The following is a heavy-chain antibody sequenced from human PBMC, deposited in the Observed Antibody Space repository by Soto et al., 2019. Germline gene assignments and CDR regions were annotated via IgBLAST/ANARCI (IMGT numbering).Heavy chain of an antibody. Sequence: PSETLSLTCAVYGGSFNDYFWSWIRQPPGKGLEWIGEINHSGSTDHNPSLKSRVAISVDTSKSQFSLKLSSVTAAATAVYYCARQLRTDYSSGWSFDYWGQGTLGTVSS. CDR2: INHSGST. CDR1: GGSFNDYF. V-gene: IGHV4-34*01. J-gene: IGHJ4*02. D-gene: IGHD6-19*01. CDR3: ARQLRTDYSSGWSFDY.